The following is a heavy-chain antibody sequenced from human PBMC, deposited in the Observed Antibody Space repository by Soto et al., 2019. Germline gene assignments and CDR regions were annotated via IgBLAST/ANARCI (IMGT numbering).Heavy chain of an antibody. Sequence: EVQLEESGGDLVQPGGSLRLSCAASGFTFSTYWMHWVRQAPGKGLVWVSRINSDGSITTYADSVKGRFTISRDNSKNTLYLQMNSLRDEDTAVYYCARVATGSYSWREYWGQGTLVTVSS. J-gene: IGHJ4*02. V-gene: IGHV3-74*03. CDR3: ARVATGSYSWREY. CDR2: INSDGSIT. D-gene: IGHD1-26*01. CDR1: GFTFSTYW.